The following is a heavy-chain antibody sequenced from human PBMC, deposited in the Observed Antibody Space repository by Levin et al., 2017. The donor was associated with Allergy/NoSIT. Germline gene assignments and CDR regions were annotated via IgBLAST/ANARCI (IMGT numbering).Heavy chain of an antibody. V-gene: IGHV3-7*01. Sequence: GGSLRLSCAASGFTFSSYYMTWVRQAPGKGLEWVANMEPDGSEEFYVDSVKGRFTISRDNAKKSLYLQMNSLRAEDTAVYYCARDHSYVMDVWGQGTTVTVSS. CDR2: MEPDGSEE. CDR1: GFTFSSYY. CDR3: ARDHSYVMDV. J-gene: IGHJ6*02.